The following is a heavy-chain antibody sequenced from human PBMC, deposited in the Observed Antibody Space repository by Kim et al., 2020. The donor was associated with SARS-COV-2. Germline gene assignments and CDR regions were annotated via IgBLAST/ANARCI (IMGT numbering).Heavy chain of an antibody. Sequence: GGSLRLSCAASGFTFSSYWMHWVRQAPGKGLVWVSRINSDGSSTSYADSVKGRFTISRDNAKNTLYLQMNSLRAEDTAVYYCARDLGDYYGSGSQIPYGMDVWGQGTTVTVSS. V-gene: IGHV3-74*01. J-gene: IGHJ6*02. CDR3: ARDLGDYYGSGSQIPYGMDV. CDR1: GFTFSSYW. D-gene: IGHD3-10*01. CDR2: INSDGSST.